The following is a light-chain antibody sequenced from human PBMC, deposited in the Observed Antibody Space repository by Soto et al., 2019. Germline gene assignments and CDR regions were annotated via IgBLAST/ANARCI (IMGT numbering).Light chain of an antibody. Sequence: DIQMTQTPSSVPASVGDRVTITCRASQGIRSWLAWYQQKPGKAPKLLIFAASSLQSGVPSRFSGRGSGTEFTLTISSLQPEDFATYYCQQTDSFPLSFGGGTNVELK. J-gene: IGKJ4*01. CDR2: AAS. CDR3: QQTDSFPLS. CDR1: QGIRSW. V-gene: IGKV1D-12*01.